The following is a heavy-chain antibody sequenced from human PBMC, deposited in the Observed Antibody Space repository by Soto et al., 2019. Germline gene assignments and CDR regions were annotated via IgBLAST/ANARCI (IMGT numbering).Heavy chain of an antibody. D-gene: IGHD5-12*01. CDR3: VRSGRRSGIAY. Sequence: QVQLVQSGAEVKKPGASVKVSCEASGYTFSSYHISWVRQASGQGLEWMGWVNPNSNETDYAQKFQGRVTMTGNTSIRTAYMELSSLRSDDTAVYYCVRSGRRSGIAYWGQGTLVTVSS. J-gene: IGHJ4*02. CDR2: VNPNSNET. V-gene: IGHV1-8*01. CDR1: GYTFSSYH.